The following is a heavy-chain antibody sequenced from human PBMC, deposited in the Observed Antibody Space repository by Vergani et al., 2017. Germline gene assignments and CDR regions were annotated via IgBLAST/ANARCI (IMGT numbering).Heavy chain of an antibody. D-gene: IGHD3-22*01. CDR1: SYSFTNFG. Sequence: QVQLVQSGAEVKKSGASVMLSCKSSSYSFTNFGVTWVRHAPGQGLVWMGWLHSKSGVTMYVDSLQRRVTVTRETSTRTTYMELRSLSSDDTAVYYCARVEMCNGYYCFDYWGQGTPVTVSS. CDR2: LHSKSGVT. CDR3: ARVEMCNGYYCFDY. J-gene: IGHJ4*02. V-gene: IGHV1-18*01.